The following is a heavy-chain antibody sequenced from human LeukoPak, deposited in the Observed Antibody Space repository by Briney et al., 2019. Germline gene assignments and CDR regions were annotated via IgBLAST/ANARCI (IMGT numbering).Heavy chain of an antibody. CDR2: IKQDGSAK. CDR3: ASTNSLDN. J-gene: IGHJ4*02. Sequence: GGSLRLSCAASGFTFSNYWMNWVRQAPGKGLEWVANIKQDGSAKFYVDSVKGRFTISRHNAKNSLYLQMNSLRVDDTAVYYCASTNSLDNWGQGTPVTVSS. D-gene: IGHD2-8*01. V-gene: IGHV3-7*01. CDR1: GFTFSNYW.